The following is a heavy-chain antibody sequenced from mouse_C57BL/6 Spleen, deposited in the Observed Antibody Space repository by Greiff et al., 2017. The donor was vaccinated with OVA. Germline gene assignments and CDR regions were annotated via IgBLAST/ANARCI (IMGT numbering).Heavy chain of an antibody. D-gene: IGHD4-1*01. CDR1: GYTFTSYW. V-gene: IGHV1-69*01. Sequence: QVQLQQPGAELVMPGASVKLSCKASGYTFTSYWMHWVKQRPGQGLEWIGEIDPSDSYTNYNQKFKGKSTLTVDKSSSTAYMQLSSLTSEDSAVYYCARTNPGTGDYWGQGTTLTVSS. J-gene: IGHJ2*01. CDR2: IDPSDSYT. CDR3: ARTNPGTGDY.